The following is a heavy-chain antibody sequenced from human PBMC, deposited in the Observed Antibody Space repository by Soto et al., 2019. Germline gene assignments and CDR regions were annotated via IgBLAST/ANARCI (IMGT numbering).Heavy chain of an antibody. V-gene: IGHV5-51*01. Sequence: GESLKISCKGSGYTFTSYWIAWVRQMPGKGLEWMGIIYPGNSDTRYSPSFQGQVTLSAEQSINTAYLQWSSLKASDTAMYYCVRPDSSGYYPDHWGKGTLVTXS. CDR2: IYPGNSDT. D-gene: IGHD3-22*01. CDR1: GYTFTSYW. J-gene: IGHJ4*02. CDR3: VRPDSSGYYPDH.